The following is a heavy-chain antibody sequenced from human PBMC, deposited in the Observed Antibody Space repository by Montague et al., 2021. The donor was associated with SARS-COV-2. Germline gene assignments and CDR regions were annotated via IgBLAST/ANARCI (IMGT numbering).Heavy chain of an antibody. D-gene: IGHD1-1*01. CDR1: GFSLSTSGMC. CDR3: ARIRDNWNGDYYYGMDV. V-gene: IGHV2-70*01. Sequence: PALVKPTQTLTLTCIFSGFSLSTSGMCVSWIRQPPGKALEWLALIDWDDDKYYSTSLKTRLTISKDTSKNQVVLTMTNMDPVDTATYYCARIRDNWNGDYYYGMDVWGQGTTVTVSS. J-gene: IGHJ6*02. CDR2: IDWDDDK.